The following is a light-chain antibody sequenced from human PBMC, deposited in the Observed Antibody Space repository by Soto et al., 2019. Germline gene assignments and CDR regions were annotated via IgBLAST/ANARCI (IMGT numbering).Light chain of an antibody. V-gene: IGKV1-5*03. Sequence: DIQMTQSPSTLSASIGDRVTITCRASRSFNSWLAWYQQKPGKAPKVLIHKASTLESGVPSRFSGGGSGTDFTLTISSLQPDDVATYYCQQYDTYPWTFGQGTKVEIK. CDR3: QQYDTYPWT. CDR2: KAS. CDR1: RSFNSW. J-gene: IGKJ1*01.